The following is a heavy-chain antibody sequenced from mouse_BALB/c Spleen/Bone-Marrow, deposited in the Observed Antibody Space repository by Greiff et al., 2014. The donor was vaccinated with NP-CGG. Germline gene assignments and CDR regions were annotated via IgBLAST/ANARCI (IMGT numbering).Heavy chain of an antibody. D-gene: IGHD4-1*01. Sequence: QVQLKQSGAELVRPGSSVKISCKASGYAFSSYWMNWVKQRPGQGLEWIGQIYPGDGDTNYNGKSKGKATLTADKSSSTAYMQLSSLTSEDSAVYFCARVRNWADYWGQGTTLTVSS. CDR3: ARVRNWADY. CDR2: IYPGDGDT. CDR1: GYAFSSYW. J-gene: IGHJ2*01. V-gene: IGHV1-80*01.